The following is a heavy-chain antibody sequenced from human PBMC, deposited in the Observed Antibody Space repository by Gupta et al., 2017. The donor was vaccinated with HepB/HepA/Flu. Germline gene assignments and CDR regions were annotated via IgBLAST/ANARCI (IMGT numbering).Heavy chain of an antibody. V-gene: IGHV6-1*01. CDR1: GDSVSINSAA. CDR3: ARESKDCTSTNCHFAY. D-gene: IGHD2-2*01. Sequence: IYGDSVSINSAAWNWIRQSPSRGLEWLGRTYYRSKWYNDYAVSVKRRITINPDTSKNQFTLQLNSVTTEDTAVYYCARESKDCTSTNCHFAYGGQGTMVSVYS. CDR2: TYYRSKWYN. J-gene: IGHJ4*02.